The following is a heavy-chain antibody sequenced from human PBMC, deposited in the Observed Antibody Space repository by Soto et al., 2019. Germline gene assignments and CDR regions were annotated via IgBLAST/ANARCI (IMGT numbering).Heavy chain of an antibody. CDR2: ISGSGSAT. CDR1: GFTFSGYS. V-gene: IGHV3-23*01. J-gene: IGHJ4*02. Sequence: LRLSCVASGFTFSGYSMTWVRQGPGKGLEWVSAISGSGSATYYAESVKGRFTISRDNSKHTLYLQMNSLRAADTAVYYCAKDDPFDYWGQGTLVTVSS. CDR3: AKDDPFDY.